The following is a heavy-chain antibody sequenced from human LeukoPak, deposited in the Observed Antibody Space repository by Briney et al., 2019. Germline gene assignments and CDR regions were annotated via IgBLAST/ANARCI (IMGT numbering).Heavy chain of an antibody. CDR2: ISGSGGST. J-gene: IGHJ6*03. Sequence: GGSLRLSCAASGFTFSSYAMTWVRQAPGKGLEWVSGISGSGGSTYYADSVKGRFSISRDSSKNTLYVQMNSLRAEDTAVYYCAKGYGDYVFYYMDVWGKGTTVTVSS. D-gene: IGHD4-17*01. V-gene: IGHV3-23*01. CDR3: AKGYGDYVFYYMDV. CDR1: GFTFSSYA.